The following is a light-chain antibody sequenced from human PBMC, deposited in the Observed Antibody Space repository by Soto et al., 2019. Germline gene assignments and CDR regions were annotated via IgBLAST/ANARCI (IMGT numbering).Light chain of an antibody. V-gene: IGLV3-21*04. CDR2: YDS. CDR3: QVWDSSSDHAV. J-gene: IGLJ7*01. Sequence: SYELTQPPSVSVAPGQTARITCGGDNIGSKSVHWYQQKPGQAPVLVIYYDSDRPSGIPERFSGSNSGNTATLTISGVEAGDEADFYGQVWDSSSDHAVFGGGTQLTVL. CDR1: NIGSKS.